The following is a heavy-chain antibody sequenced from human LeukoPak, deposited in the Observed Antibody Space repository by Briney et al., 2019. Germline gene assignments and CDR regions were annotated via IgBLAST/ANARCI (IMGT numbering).Heavy chain of an antibody. CDR3: ARHPYGVLDY. Sequence: GGSLRLSCAVSGFSFNTYWMTWVRQAPGKGLEWVANIKQDGSEKYYVDSVKGRFTISRDNAKNSLYLHMNYLRAEDTAVYYCARHPYGVLDYWGQGTLVTVSS. D-gene: IGHD4-17*01. CDR1: GFSFNTYW. CDR2: IKQDGSEK. J-gene: IGHJ4*02. V-gene: IGHV3-7*01.